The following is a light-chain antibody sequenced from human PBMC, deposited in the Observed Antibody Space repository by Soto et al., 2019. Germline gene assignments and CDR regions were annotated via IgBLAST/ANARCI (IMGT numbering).Light chain of an antibody. J-gene: IGKJ1*01. CDR1: QTVTDN. V-gene: IGKV3-15*01. CDR2: GAS. CDR3: LQYHYWPWT. Sequence: DIEMTQSLATLSVSPGERATLSCRASQTVTDNLAWYQQKPGQAPRLLIYGASTGASGIPARFSGSGSGTDFTLTISSLQSEDFAVYYCLQYHYWPWTFGQGTKVDIK.